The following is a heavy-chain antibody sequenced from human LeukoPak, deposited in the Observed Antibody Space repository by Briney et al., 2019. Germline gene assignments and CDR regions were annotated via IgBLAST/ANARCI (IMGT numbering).Heavy chain of an antibody. CDR2: IYYSGST. CDR3: AKTGYCSSTSCMDV. Sequence: PSETLSLTCTVSGGSISSYYWSWIRQPPGKGLEWIGYIYYSGSTNYNPSLKSRVTISVDTSKNQFSLKLSSVTAADTAVYYCAKTGYCSSTSCMDVWGIGTTVTISS. D-gene: IGHD2-2*01. V-gene: IGHV4-59*12. CDR1: GGSISSYY. J-gene: IGHJ6*03.